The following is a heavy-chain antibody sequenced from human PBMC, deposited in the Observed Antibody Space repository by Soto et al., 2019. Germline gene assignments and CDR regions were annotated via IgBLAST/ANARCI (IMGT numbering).Heavy chain of an antibody. CDR1: GGSFSGYY. Sequence: SETLSLTCAVYGGSFSGYYWSWILQPPGTGLEWIGEINHSGRTNYNPSLKSRVTISGDTSNNQFSLKLSCVTAADTAVYYCAGGGKIFGVVITPNWFDPWGQGTLVTVSS. CDR2: INHSGRT. CDR3: AGGGKIFGVVITPNWFDP. V-gene: IGHV4-34*01. J-gene: IGHJ5*02. D-gene: IGHD3-3*01.